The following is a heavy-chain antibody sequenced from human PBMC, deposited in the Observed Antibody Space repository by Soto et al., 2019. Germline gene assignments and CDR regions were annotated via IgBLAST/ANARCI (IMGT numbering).Heavy chain of an antibody. D-gene: IGHD2-15*01. CDR1: GFSLSTRGVG. V-gene: IGHV2-5*02. J-gene: IGHJ4*02. CDR3: AHILVDCSGGSCYDQGFDY. Sequence: QITLKESGPTLVKPTQTLTLTCTFSGFSLSTRGVGVGWIRQPPGKALEWLALVYWDDDKRYSTSLKSRLTMTKDISENQVFRTMSNMDPVASATYYFAHILVDCSGGSCYDQGFDYWGQGTVVTVSS. CDR2: VYWDDDK.